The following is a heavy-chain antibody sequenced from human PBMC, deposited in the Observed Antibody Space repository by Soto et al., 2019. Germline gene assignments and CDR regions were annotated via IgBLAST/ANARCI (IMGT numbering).Heavy chain of an antibody. J-gene: IGHJ4*02. CDR1: GYTFTGYY. V-gene: IGHV1-46*01. D-gene: IGHD3-22*01. CDR3: ARDLTMMNPDY. Sequence: ASVKVSCKASGYTFTGYYVHWVRQAPGQGLEWLGIINPSGGRTSYAQTLQGRITVTRDTSTSTVYMQLSSLRSEDTAVYYCARDLTMMNPDYWGQGTLVTVSS. CDR2: INPSGGRT.